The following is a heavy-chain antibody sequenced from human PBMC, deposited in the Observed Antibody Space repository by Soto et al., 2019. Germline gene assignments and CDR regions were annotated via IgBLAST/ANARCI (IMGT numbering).Heavy chain of an antibody. CDR1: GGTFSSYA. CDR2: IIPIFGTA. J-gene: IGHJ3*02. D-gene: IGHD3-22*01. V-gene: IGHV1-69*13. CDR3: ARGRGQGYYYDSSGYYLPPDI. Sequence: SVKVSCKASGGTFSSYAISWVRQAPGQGLEWMGGIIPIFGTANYAQKFQGRVAITADESTSTAYMELSSLRSEDTAVYYCARGRGQGYYYDSSGYYLPPDIWGQGTMVTVSS.